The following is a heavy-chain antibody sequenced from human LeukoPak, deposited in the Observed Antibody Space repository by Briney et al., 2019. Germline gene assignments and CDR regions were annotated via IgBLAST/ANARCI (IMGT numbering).Heavy chain of an antibody. Sequence: ASVKVSCKASGGTFSSYTISWVRQAPGQGLEWMGRIIPILGIANYAQKFQGRVTITADKSTSTAYMELSSLRSEDTAVYYCARARGITIFGVVTPPAFDYWGQGTLVTASS. J-gene: IGHJ4*02. D-gene: IGHD3-3*01. CDR2: IIPILGIA. V-gene: IGHV1-69*02. CDR1: GGTFSSYT. CDR3: ARARGITIFGVVTPPAFDY.